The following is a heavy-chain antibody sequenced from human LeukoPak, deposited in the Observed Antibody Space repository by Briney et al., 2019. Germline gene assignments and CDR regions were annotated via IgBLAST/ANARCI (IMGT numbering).Heavy chain of an antibody. CDR1: GFTFSNAW. Sequence: AVGSLRLSCAASGFTFSNAWMSWVRQAPGKGLECVGRIKSKTDGGTTDYAAPVKGRFTISRDDSKNTLYLQMNSLKTQDTAVYYCTTDGGWYYFGYWGQGTLVTVSS. J-gene: IGHJ4*02. V-gene: IGHV3-15*01. D-gene: IGHD6-19*01. CDR3: TTDGGWYYFGY. CDR2: IKSKTDGGTT.